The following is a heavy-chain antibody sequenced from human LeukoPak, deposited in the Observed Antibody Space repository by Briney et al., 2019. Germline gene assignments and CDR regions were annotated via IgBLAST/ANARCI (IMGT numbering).Heavy chain of an antibody. D-gene: IGHD2-2*01. CDR3: ARTTEGYCSSTRCYGFSYYYYMDV. V-gene: IGHV4-4*07. CDR2: IYTSGST. J-gene: IGHJ6*03. Sequence: PSETLSLTCSVSGGSINNYLWSWIRQPAGKGLEWIGRIYTSGSTNYNPSLKSRVTISVDTSKNQFSLKLSSVTAADTAVYYCARTTEGYCSSTRCYGFSYYYYMDVWGKGTTVTISS. CDR1: GGSINNYL.